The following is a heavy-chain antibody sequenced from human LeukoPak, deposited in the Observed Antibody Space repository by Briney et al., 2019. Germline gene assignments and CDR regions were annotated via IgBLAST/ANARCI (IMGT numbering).Heavy chain of an antibody. Sequence: PGGSLRLSCAASGFTFSSYSMNWVRQAPGKGLEWVSSISSSSSYIYYADSVKGRFTISRDNAKNSLYLQMNSLRAEDTAAYYCARVGSSGWYGYYYYYYYMDVWGKGTTVTVSS. V-gene: IGHV3-21*01. CDR2: ISSSSSYI. J-gene: IGHJ6*03. CDR1: GFTFSSYS. D-gene: IGHD6-19*01. CDR3: ARVGSSGWYGYYYYYYYMDV.